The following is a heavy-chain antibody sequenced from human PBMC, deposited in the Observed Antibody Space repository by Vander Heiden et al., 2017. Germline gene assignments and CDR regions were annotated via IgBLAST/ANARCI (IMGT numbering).Heavy chain of an antibody. CDR2: ISSSSSYI. J-gene: IGHJ4*02. CDR1: GFTFSSYS. Sequence: EVQLVESGGGLVKPGGSLRLSCAASGFTFSSYSMNWVRQAPGKGLEWVSSISSSSSYIYYADAGKGRVTISRDNAKNSRDLKRNSMRAEETAVYYCARDPNRSGDEEDIFDYWGQGTLVTVSS. CDR3: ARDPNRSGDEEDIFDY. D-gene: IGHD5-12*01. V-gene: IGHV3-21*01.